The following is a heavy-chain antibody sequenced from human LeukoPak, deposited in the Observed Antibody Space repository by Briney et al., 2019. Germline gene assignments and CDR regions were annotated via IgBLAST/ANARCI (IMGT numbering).Heavy chain of an antibody. Sequence: AAVKVYCKASGYTFTSYAMNWVRQAPGQGLEWMGWINTNTGNPTYAQGFTGRFVFSLDTSVSTAYLQISSLKAEDTAVYYCARDYFPTYYYDSSGYKVDYWGQGTLVTVSS. CDR2: INTNTGNP. J-gene: IGHJ4*02. CDR3: ARDYFPTYYYDSSGYKVDY. CDR1: GYTFTSYA. D-gene: IGHD3-22*01. V-gene: IGHV7-4-1*02.